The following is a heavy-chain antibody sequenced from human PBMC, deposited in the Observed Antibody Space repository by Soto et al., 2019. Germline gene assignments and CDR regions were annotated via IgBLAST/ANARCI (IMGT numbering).Heavy chain of an antibody. CDR3: AKDRVSEHTNGWPQGH. V-gene: IGHV3-23*01. Sequence: QAGGSLRLSCAASGFTLSNYAMSWVRQAPGKGLEWVSGILGSDYSTYYADAVKGRFIISRDNSKNTLDLQLNSLRAEDTAVYFCAKDRVSEHTNGWPQGHWGQGALVTVS. D-gene: IGHD2-8*01. CDR2: ILGSDYST. CDR1: GFTLSNYA. J-gene: IGHJ4*02.